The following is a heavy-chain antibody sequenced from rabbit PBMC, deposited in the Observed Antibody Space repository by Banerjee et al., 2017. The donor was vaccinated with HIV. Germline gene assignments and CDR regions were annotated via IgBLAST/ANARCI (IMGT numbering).Heavy chain of an antibody. CDR3: ARPGVAGYGYAIYFNL. CDR2: IYGGKGST. J-gene: IGHJ4*01. CDR1: GFDISSYS. D-gene: IGHD6-1*01. V-gene: IGHV1S47*01. Sequence: QEQLVESGGGLVQPGGSLTLSCKASGFDISSYSIGWVRQAPGKGLEWIGIIYGGKGSTDYASWVNGRFTISSDNAQNTVDLQMNSLTAADTATYFCARPGVAGYGYAIYFNLWGPGTLVTVS.